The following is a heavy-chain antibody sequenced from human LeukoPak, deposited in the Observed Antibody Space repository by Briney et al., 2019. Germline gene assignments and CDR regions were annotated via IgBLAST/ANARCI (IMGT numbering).Heavy chain of an antibody. D-gene: IGHD6-19*01. Sequence: SETLSLTCTVSGGSISSYFWSRIRQPPGKGLEWIGYIYDSGSTNYNPSFKSRVTISVDTPKNQFSLKLSSVTAADTAVYYCASGYSSGWYGVWGQGTLVTVSS. J-gene: IGHJ4*02. CDR3: ASGYSSGWYGV. CDR2: IYDSGST. V-gene: IGHV4-59*08. CDR1: GGSISSYF.